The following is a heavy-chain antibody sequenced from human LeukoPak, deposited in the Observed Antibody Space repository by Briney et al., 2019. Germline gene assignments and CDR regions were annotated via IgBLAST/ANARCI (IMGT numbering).Heavy chain of an antibody. V-gene: IGHV3-23*01. Sequence: GGSLRLSCAASGFTFSSYNMNWVRQAPGKGLEWVSTISGSGGSTDYAESVKGRFTISRDNSKNTLYLQMNSLRAEDTAVYYCAKEQQLWLLGYFDYWGQGALVTVSS. J-gene: IGHJ4*02. CDR1: GFTFSSYN. D-gene: IGHD5-18*01. CDR3: AKEQQLWLLGYFDY. CDR2: ISGSGGST.